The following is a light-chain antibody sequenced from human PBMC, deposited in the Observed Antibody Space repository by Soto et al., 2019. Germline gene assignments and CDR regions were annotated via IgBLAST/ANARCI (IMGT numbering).Light chain of an antibody. CDR1: QGVTSS. CDR2: GAS. Sequence: EILFTQSPGTLSLSPGQRVTLSCRASQGVTSSFLVWYQQHPGKAPRRLIYGASTTATGIPARLSGSGSGSEFTLSIRSLQSEDSAVYYCQQYNNWPTFGQGTRLEIK. V-gene: IGKV3-15*01. J-gene: IGKJ5*01. CDR3: QQYNNWPT.